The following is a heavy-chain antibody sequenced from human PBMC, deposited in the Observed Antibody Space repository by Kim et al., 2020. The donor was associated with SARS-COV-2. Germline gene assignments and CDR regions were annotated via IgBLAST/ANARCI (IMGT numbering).Heavy chain of an antibody. D-gene: IGHD3-10*01. J-gene: IGHJ4*02. CDR2: ISGSGGST. CDR3: AKDRGRYGSGSYDY. V-gene: IGHV3-23*01. CDR1: GFTFSSYA. Sequence: GGSLRLSCAASGFTFSSYAMSWVRQAPGKGLEWVSAISGSGGSTYYADSVKGRFTISRDNSKNTLYLQMNSLRAEDTAVYYCAKDRGRYGSGSYDYWGQGTLGTVSS.